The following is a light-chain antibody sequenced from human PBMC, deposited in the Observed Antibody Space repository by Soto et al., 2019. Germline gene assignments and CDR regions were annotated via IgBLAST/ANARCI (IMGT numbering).Light chain of an antibody. J-gene: IGKJ4*01. CDR2: AAS. CDR3: QQLESYQST. CDR1: QGISNF. Sequence: DIQMTQSPSSLSASVEDGVIITCRASQGISNFLAWYQQKPGKAPKILIYAASTLQSGVPSRLSGSGSGTDLTITISSLQPEEVATDYCQQLESYQSTFGGGTKVDIK. V-gene: IGKV1-9*01.